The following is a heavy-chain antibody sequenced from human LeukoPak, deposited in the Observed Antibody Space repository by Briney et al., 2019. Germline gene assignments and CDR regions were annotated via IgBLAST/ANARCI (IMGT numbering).Heavy chain of an antibody. CDR3: ARGSKGGFDY. Sequence: GGSLRLSCAASGFTFDDYTMHWVRQAPGKGLEWVSLISWDGGSTYYADSVKGRFTISRDNAKNSLYLQMNSLRAEDTAVYYCARGSKGGFDYWGQGTLVTVSS. J-gene: IGHJ4*02. V-gene: IGHV3-43*01. CDR2: ISWDGGST. D-gene: IGHD3-16*01. CDR1: GFTFDDYT.